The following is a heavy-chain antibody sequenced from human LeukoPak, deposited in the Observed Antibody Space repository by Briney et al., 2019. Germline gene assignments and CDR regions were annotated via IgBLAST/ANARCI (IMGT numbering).Heavy chain of an antibody. D-gene: IGHD6-19*01. Sequence: GGSLRLSCAASGFTFDDYAMPWVRQAPGKGLEWVSLISGDGGSTYYADSVKGRFTISRDNSKNSLYLQMNSLRTEDTALYYCAKGRSGWYGRSIDYWGQGTLVTVSS. V-gene: IGHV3-43*02. CDR2: ISGDGGST. CDR1: GFTFDDYA. CDR3: AKGRSGWYGRSIDY. J-gene: IGHJ4*02.